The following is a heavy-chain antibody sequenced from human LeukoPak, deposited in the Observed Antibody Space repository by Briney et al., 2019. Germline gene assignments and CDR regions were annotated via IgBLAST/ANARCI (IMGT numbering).Heavy chain of an antibody. CDR2: IYPGDSDT. Sequence: GESLKISCKGSGYSFTSYWIGWVRQMPGKGLEWMGIIYPGDSDTRYSPSFQGQATISADKSISTAYLQWSSLKASDTAMYYCARQRHQGYYYDSSGYAFDIWGQGTMVTVSS. D-gene: IGHD3-22*01. CDR3: ARQRHQGYYYDSSGYAFDI. J-gene: IGHJ3*02. CDR1: GYSFTSYW. V-gene: IGHV5-51*01.